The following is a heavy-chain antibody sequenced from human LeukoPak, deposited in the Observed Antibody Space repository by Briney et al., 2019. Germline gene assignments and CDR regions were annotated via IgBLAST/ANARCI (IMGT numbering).Heavy chain of an antibody. D-gene: IGHD3-3*01. CDR2: IAYDGINK. V-gene: IGHV3-30-3*01. CDR1: GFTFSSYA. Sequence: PGGSLRPSCAASGFTFSSYAIHWVRQAPGKGLEWVAVIAYDGINKYYADSVRGRFTISRDNSKNTLYLQMNSLRAEDTAIYYCAKDHGFLEYTWLYYFYYWGQGTLVTVSS. J-gene: IGHJ4*02. CDR3: AKDHGFLEYTWLYYFYY.